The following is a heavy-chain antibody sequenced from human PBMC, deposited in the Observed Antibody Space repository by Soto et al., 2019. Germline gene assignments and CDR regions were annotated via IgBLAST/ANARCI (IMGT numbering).Heavy chain of an antibody. CDR3: ARDPPPPDY. Sequence: QVPLVQSGAEVKKPGASVKVSCKASGYTFASYAISWLRQAPGQGLEWMGWISAYNGNTNYAQKLQGRVTMTTDTSTSTAYMELRSMRSDYTAVYYYARDPPPPDYWGQGTLVTVSS. V-gene: IGHV1-18*01. CDR2: ISAYNGNT. CDR1: GYTFASYA. J-gene: IGHJ4*02.